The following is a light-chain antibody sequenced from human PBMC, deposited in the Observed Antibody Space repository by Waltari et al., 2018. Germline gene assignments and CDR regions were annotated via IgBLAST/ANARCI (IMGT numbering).Light chain of an antibody. CDR1: QSVSDS. CDR2: DAS. V-gene: IGKV3-11*01. CDR3: QHRSGP. Sequence: EIVLTQSPATLSLSPGESATLSCRASQSVSDSLDWYQHKPGQAPRLLVYDASNRATGVPARFSGSGSGTHFTLTISSLEPADFAVYYCQHRSGPFGPGTKVDFK. J-gene: IGKJ3*01.